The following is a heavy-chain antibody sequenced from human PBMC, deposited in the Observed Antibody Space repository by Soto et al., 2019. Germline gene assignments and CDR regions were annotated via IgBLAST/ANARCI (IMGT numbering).Heavy chain of an antibody. J-gene: IGHJ4*02. CDR1: GLTFSSHA. Sequence: EVQLLESGGGLVQPGGSLRLSCAASGLTFSSHAMSWVRQPPGKGLEWISGVSGSGGSVYYADSVKGRFTISRDNSNNTLFLQMNSLRAEDTAVYYCALGLGFFEWLLDYWGQGNLVTVSS. V-gene: IGHV3-23*01. CDR3: ALGLGFFEWLLDY. D-gene: IGHD3-3*01. CDR2: VSGSGGSV.